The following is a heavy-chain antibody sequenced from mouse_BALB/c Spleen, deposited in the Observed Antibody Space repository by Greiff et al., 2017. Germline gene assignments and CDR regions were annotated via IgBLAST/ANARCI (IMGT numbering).Heavy chain of an antibody. D-gene: IGHD1-1*01. J-gene: IGHJ3*01. CDR2: IWGDGST. V-gene: IGHV2-6-7*01. CDR3: ASTPYYGSSWFAY. Sequence: VQLKESGPGLVAPSQSLSITCTVSGFSLTGYGVNWVRQPPGKGLEWLGMIWGDGSTDYNSALKSRLSISKDNSKSQVFLKMNSLQTDDTARYYCASTPYYGSSWFAYWGQGTLVTVSA. CDR1: GFSLTGYG.